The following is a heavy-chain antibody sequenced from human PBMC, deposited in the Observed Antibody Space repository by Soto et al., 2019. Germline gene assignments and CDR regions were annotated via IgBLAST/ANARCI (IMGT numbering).Heavy chain of an antibody. Sequence: QVQLVQSGAEVKKPGASVKVSCKTSGYPFTSYGINWVRQAPGQVPEWMGWISAYNGKTSYTQKFQGKVTMTTDTSTSTAYMELRSLRSDDTAVYYCARDRLIAVTGLRHYWGQGTLVTVSS. D-gene: IGHD6-19*01. J-gene: IGHJ4*02. CDR2: ISAYNGKT. CDR3: ARDRLIAVTGLRHY. V-gene: IGHV1-18*01. CDR1: GYPFTSYG.